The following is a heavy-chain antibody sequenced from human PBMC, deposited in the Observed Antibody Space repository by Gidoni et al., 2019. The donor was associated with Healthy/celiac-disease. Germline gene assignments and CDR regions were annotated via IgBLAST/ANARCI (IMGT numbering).Heavy chain of an antibody. Sequence: EVQLVESGGGLVQPGRSLRLSCAASGLTFDDHSMHWVRQAPGKGLEWVSGISWNSGSIGYADSVKGRFTISRDNAQNSLYLQMNSLRAEDTALYYCAKDISGYDSSGYFTEPFQYFQHWGQGTLVTVSS. V-gene: IGHV3-9*01. CDR2: ISWNSGSI. J-gene: IGHJ1*01. D-gene: IGHD3-22*01. CDR3: AKDISGYDSSGYFTEPFQYFQH. CDR1: GLTFDDHS.